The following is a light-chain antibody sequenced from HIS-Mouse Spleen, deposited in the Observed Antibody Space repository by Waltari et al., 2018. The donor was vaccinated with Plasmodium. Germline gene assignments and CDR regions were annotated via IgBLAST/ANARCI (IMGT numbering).Light chain of an antibody. CDR1: SSNIGAGYD. J-gene: IGLJ2*01. CDR2: GNR. CDR3: QSYDSSLSGFVV. Sequence: QSVLTQPPSVSGAPGQRVTISCTGSSSNIGAGYDVHWYQQLPGPAPKLRIYGNRNRPAGVPDRFSGSKPGTSASLAITGLQAEDEADYYCQSYDSSLSGFVVFGGGTKLTVL. V-gene: IGLV1-40*01.